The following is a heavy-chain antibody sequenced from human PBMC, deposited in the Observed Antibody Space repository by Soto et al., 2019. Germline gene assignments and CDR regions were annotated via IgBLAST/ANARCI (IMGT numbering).Heavy chain of an antibody. J-gene: IGHJ5*02. V-gene: IGHV4-59*01. CDR1: GGSISNYY. CDR2: IFYSGST. CDR3: ARDGKVSGSATHWFDP. Sequence: QVQLQESGPGLVKPSETLSLTCTVSGGSISNYYWSWIRQPPGKGLEWIGCIFYSGSTNYSPSLRSRVTISVDTSKNQFSLELSSATAADTAVYYCARDGKVSGSATHWFDPWGQGTLVTVSS. D-gene: IGHD1-26*01.